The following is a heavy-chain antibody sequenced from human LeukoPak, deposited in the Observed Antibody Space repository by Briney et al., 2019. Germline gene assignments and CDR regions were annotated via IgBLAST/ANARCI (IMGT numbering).Heavy chain of an antibody. J-gene: IGHJ1*01. CDR3: AKDYSGSYFEYFQH. Sequence: GRSLRLSCAASGFTFDDYAMHWVRQAPGKGLEWVSGISWNSGSIGYEDSVKGRFTISRDNAKNSLYLQMNSLRAEDMALYYCAKDYSGSYFEYFQHWGQGTLVTVSS. CDR1: GFTFDDYA. V-gene: IGHV3-9*03. D-gene: IGHD1-26*01. CDR2: ISWNSGSI.